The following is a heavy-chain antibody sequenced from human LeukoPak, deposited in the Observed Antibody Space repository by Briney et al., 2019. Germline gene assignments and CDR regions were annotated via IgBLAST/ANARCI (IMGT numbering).Heavy chain of an antibody. J-gene: IGHJ5*02. CDR2: IFHSGST. Sequence: PSETLSLTCTVSGGSISSYYWSWIRQPPGKGLEWIGRIFHSGSTNYNPSLKSRVIMSVDTSKNQFSLKLTSVTAADTAVYYCARGAWFDPWGLGTLVTVSS. CDR1: GGSISSYY. CDR3: ARGAWFDP. V-gene: IGHV4-4*07.